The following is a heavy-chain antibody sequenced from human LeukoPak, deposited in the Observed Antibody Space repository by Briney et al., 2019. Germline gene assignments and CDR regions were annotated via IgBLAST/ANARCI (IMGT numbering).Heavy chain of an antibody. CDR1: GFTFSIYG. D-gene: IGHD3-10*01. CDR2: IRYDGSNK. V-gene: IGHV3-30*02. J-gene: IGHJ4*02. Sequence: PGGSLRLSCAASGFTFSIYGMHWVRQAPGKWLEWVAFIRYDGSNKYYADSVKGRFTISRENSKNTLYLQMNSLRAEDTAVYYCANDSGSLYGSGSYDYWGQGTLVTVSS. CDR3: ANDSGSLYGSGSYDY.